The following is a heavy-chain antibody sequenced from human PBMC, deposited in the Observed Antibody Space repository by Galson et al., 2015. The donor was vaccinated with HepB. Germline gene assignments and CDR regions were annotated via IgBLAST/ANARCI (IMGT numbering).Heavy chain of an antibody. Sequence: SLRLSCAASGFTLSSFPMHWVRQSPGKGLEWVAFISNDGNNEHYADSVRGRFTISRDNSEKTLYLQMNSLRDNDTAVYFCAREGKRTSGRGCFDSWGQGTLVAVSS. D-gene: IGHD3-10*01. J-gene: IGHJ5*01. V-gene: IGHV3-30-3*01. CDR2: ISNDGNNE. CDR1: GFTLSSFP. CDR3: AREGKRTSGRGCFDS.